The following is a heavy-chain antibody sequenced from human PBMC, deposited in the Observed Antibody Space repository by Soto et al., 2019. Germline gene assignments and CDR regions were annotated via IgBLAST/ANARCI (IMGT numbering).Heavy chain of an antibody. V-gene: IGHV3-23*01. CDR3: ARDAVRYYYYGSGSQAPASSYYYYYGMDV. CDR2: ISGSGGST. CDR1: GFTFSSYA. Sequence: GGSLRLSCAASGFTFSSYAMSWVRQAPGKGLEWVSAISGSGGSTYYADSVKGRFTISRDNAKNSLYLQMNSLRAEDTAVYYCARDAVRYYYYGSGSQAPASSYYYYYGMDVWGQGTTVTVSS. D-gene: IGHD3-10*01. J-gene: IGHJ6*02.